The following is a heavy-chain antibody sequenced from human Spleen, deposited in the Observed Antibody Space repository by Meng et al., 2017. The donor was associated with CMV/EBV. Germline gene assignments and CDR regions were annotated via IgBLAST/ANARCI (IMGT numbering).Heavy chain of an antibody. J-gene: IGHJ4*02. V-gene: IGHV1-46*01. D-gene: IGHD4-11*01. CDR1: GYTFTSDY. CDR2: INPSGGST. CDR3: ARSYWTRTTVTQGVFDY. Sequence: VRAGAEWKKPGASVKVSCKASGYTFTSDYTPWGRQAPGQGLEWMGIINPSGGSTSYAQKFQGRVTMTRDTSTSTVYMELSSLRSEDTAVYYCARSYWTRTTVTQGVFDYWGQGTLVTVSS.